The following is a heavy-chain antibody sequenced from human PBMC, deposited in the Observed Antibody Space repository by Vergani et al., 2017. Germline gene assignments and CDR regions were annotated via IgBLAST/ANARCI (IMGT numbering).Heavy chain of an antibody. D-gene: IGHD6-19*01. CDR1: EFTFSSYG. CDR3: SGSSGWSRGAFDI. CDR2: ISRDRRNK. V-gene: IGHV3-30*03. J-gene: IGHJ3*02. Sequence: QVQLVESGGGVVQPGRSLRLSCAASEFTFSSYGMHWVRQAPGKGLEWVAVISRDRRNKYYADSVKGRFTISRDNSKNTLYLQMNSLRAEDTAVYYCSGSSGWSRGAFDIWGQGTMVTVSS.